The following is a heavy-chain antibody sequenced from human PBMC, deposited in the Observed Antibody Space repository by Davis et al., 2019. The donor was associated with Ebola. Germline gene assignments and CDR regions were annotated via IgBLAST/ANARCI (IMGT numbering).Heavy chain of an antibody. CDR1: GEFFTGYH. D-gene: IGHD3-16*01. CDR3: ARGPLGILDY. CDR2: VIHSGGT. Sequence: PSETLSLTCVVQGEFFTGYHWSWIRQSPGKGLEWIGEVIHSGGTNYNPSLKSRVTMSADMSTKQFSLRLTSVTAADTAVYYCARGPLGILDYWGQGTLVTVSS. J-gene: IGHJ4*02. V-gene: IGHV4-34*01.